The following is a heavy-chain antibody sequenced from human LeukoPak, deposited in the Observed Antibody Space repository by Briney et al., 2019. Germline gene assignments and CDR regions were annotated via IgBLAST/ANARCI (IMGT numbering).Heavy chain of an antibody. Sequence: ASVKVSFKVSGYTLTELSMHWVRQAPGKGLEWMGGFDPGDGETIYAQKFQGRVTMTEDTSTDTAYMELSSLRSEDTAVYYCATGGQGDPLFWGQGTLVTVSS. D-gene: IGHD2-21*02. J-gene: IGHJ4*02. CDR1: GYTLTELS. CDR3: ATGGQGDPLF. CDR2: FDPGDGET. V-gene: IGHV1-24*01.